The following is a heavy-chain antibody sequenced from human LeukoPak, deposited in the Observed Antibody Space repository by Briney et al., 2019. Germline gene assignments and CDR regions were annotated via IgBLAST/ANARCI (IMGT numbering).Heavy chain of an antibody. J-gene: IGHJ4*02. CDR3: ARASGKPSLSSHWYGGLGD. D-gene: IGHD6-13*01. CDR1: GYIFVSYG. CDR2: ISAYNGNT. V-gene: IGHV1-18*01. Sequence: GASVKVSCKASGYIFVSYGISWVRQAPGQGLEWMGWISAYNGNTNYAQEVQGRVTMTRDTSTSTAYMELRSLRSDDTAVYYCARASGKPSLSSHWYGGLGDWGPGTLVTVSS.